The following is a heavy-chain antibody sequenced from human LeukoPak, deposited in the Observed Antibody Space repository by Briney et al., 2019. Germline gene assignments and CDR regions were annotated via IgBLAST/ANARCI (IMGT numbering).Heavy chain of an antibody. Sequence: SETLSLTCTVSGGSISSYYWSWIRQPAGKGLEWIGRIYTSGSTNYNPSLKSRVTMSVDTSKNQFSLKLSSVTAADTAVYYCARDQRSSSWYRDWFDPWGQGTLVTVSS. CDR3: ARDQRSSSWYRDWFDP. J-gene: IGHJ5*02. CDR2: IYTSGST. V-gene: IGHV4-4*07. D-gene: IGHD6-13*01. CDR1: GGSISSYY.